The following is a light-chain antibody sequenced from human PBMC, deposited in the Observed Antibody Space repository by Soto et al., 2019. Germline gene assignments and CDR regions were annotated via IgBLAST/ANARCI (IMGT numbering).Light chain of an antibody. J-gene: IGLJ3*02. CDR2: EGN. CDR1: SSDVGSSNL. CDR3: CSYAGGRTLV. V-gene: IGLV2-23*01. Sequence: QSVLTQPASVSGSPGQSITISCTGTSSDVGSSNLVSWYQQHPGKAPKLIIFEGNKRPSGVSNRFSGSKSGSTASLTISGLQAEDEADYHCCSYAGGRTLVFGGGTKLTVL.